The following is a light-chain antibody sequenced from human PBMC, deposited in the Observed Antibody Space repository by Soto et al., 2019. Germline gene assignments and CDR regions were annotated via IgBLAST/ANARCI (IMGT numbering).Light chain of an antibody. CDR3: QQYNSYPRT. CDR2: AAS. J-gene: IGKJ1*01. CDR1: QDIGSS. V-gene: IGKV1-16*01. Sequence: DIQMTQSPSSLSVSVGDRVTITCRASQDIGSSLGWFQQKPGKAPKSLIYAASTLQVGVPSRFSSSGSGTDFILTISSLQPEDFATYYCQQYNSYPRTFGQGTNVELK.